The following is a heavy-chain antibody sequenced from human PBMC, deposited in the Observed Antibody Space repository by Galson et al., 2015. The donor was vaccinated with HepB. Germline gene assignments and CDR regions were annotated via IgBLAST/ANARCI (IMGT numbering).Heavy chain of an antibody. CDR3: AKGDSSAWPYCFDS. J-gene: IGHJ4*02. V-gene: IGHV3-23*01. D-gene: IGHD6-19*01. CDR2: IGTRGGT. Sequence: SLRLSCAASGFTFSSYAMGWVRQAPGKGLELVSSIGTRGGTDYADFVKGRFTISRDNSKNTLYLQMYSLRAEDTAIFYCAKGDSSAWPYCFDSWGQGTLVTVSS. CDR1: GFTFSSYA.